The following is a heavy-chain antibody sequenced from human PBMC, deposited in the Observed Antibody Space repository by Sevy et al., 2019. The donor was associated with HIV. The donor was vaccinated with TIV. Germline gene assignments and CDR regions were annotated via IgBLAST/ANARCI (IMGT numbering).Heavy chain of an antibody. CDR1: GGSISSSSYY. Sequence: SETLSLTCTVSGGSISSSSYYWGWIRQPPGKGLEWIGSIYYSGSTYYNPSLKSRVTISVDTSKNQFSLKLSSVTAADTAVYYCARRVRIIAAAGTGWFDPWGQRTLVTVSS. D-gene: IGHD6-13*01. CDR3: ARRVRIIAAAGTGWFDP. J-gene: IGHJ5*02. V-gene: IGHV4-39*01. CDR2: IYYSGST.